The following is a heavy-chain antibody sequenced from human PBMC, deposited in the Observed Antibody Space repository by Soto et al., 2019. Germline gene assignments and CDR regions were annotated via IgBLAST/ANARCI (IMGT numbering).Heavy chain of an antibody. V-gene: IGHV3-33*06. Sequence: QVQLVESGGGVVQPGRSLRLSCAASGFTFTNYVMHWVRQAPGKGLEWVAIIWYDGSKDYYADSVKGRFTISRDNSKKMVYLQMNSLSADDTAVYYCAKGGGRNYDDAFDIWGQGTMVTVSS. CDR2: IWYDGSKD. CDR1: GFTFTNYV. J-gene: IGHJ3*02. CDR3: AKGGGRNYDDAFDI. D-gene: IGHD3-3*01.